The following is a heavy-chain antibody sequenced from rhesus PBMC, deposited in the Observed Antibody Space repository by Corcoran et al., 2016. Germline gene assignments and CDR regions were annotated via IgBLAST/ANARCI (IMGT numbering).Heavy chain of an antibody. CDR3: ATGPILNLEYFEF. V-gene: IGHV1-111*02. Sequence: EVQLVQSGAEVKKPGASVKISCKASGYTFTDYYLHWVRQAPGNGLEWVGRCKTEEGEATHAQKSQDRVTITADTSTDTAYMELSSLRSEDTAVYYCATGPILNLEYFEFWGQGALVTVSS. CDR2: CKTEEGEA. CDR1: GYTFTDYY. J-gene: IGHJ1*01. D-gene: IGHD2-21*01.